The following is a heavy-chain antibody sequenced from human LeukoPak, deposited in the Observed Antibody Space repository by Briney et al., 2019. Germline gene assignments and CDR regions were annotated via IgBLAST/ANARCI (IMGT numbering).Heavy chain of an antibody. CDR1: GFIFSSYA. D-gene: IGHD2-15*01. V-gene: IGHV3-30*02. CDR2: IRYDGNNR. Sequence: GGSLTLSCAASGFIFSSYAMHWVRQAPGKGLEWVAFIRYDGNNRYYADSVKGRFTISRDNSKNTLYLQMNSLRVEDTALYYCAKDQVVPNYYYMDVWGKGTTLTVSS. CDR3: AKDQVVPNYYYMDV. J-gene: IGHJ6*03.